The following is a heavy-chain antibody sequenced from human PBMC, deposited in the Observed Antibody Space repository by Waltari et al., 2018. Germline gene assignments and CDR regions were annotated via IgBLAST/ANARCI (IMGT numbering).Heavy chain of an antibody. CDR2: ITGSGGTK. V-gene: IGHV3-23*01. CDR3: ARGGYSSHFDY. Sequence: EVQLLESGGGLVQPGGSLRLSCAASELRFSIYHMTWVRQAPGRGLEWVSTITGSGGTKYYADSVKGRFTISRDNSQNTLYLQMNSLTVDETAVYFCARGGYSSHFDYWGQGTLVTVSS. D-gene: IGHD6-13*01. CDR1: ELRFSIYH. J-gene: IGHJ4*02.